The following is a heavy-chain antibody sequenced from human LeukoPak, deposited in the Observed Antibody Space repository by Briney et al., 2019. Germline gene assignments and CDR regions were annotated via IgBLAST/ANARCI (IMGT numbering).Heavy chain of an antibody. Sequence: SETLSLTCTVSGGSISSSSYYWGWIRQPPGKGLEWIGEINHSGSTNYNPSLKSRVTISVDTSKNQFSLKLSSVTAADTAVYYCARGFRYCSGGSCYPLYYFDYWGQGTLVTVSS. D-gene: IGHD2-15*01. J-gene: IGHJ4*02. CDR1: GGSISSSSYY. V-gene: IGHV4-39*07. CDR2: INHSGST. CDR3: ARGFRYCSGGSCYPLYYFDY.